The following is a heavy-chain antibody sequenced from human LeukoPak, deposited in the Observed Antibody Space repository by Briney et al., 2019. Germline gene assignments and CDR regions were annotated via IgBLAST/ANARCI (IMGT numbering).Heavy chain of an antibody. CDR1: GFSFSDSV. Sequence: GGSLRLSCVASGFSFSDSVIHWVRQAPGKGLEWVAVISHDVKTTYYADSAKGRFTISRDNSRNTVFLQMHSLRPGDTAVYYCVREDTPATANYWGQGTLVTISS. V-gene: IGHV3-30*04. CDR3: VREDTPATANY. J-gene: IGHJ4*02. D-gene: IGHD2-21*02. CDR2: ISHDVKTT.